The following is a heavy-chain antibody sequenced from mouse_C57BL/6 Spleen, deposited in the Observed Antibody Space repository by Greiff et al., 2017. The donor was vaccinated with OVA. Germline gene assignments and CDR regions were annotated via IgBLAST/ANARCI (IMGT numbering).Heavy chain of an antibody. CDR1: GYTFTSYT. CDR3: SREAGTRWYFDV. CDR2: INPSSGYT. V-gene: IGHV1-4*01. Sequence: QVQLKESGAELARPGASVKMSCKASGYTFTSYTMHWVKQRPGQGLEWIGYINPSSGYTKSNQKVKDKATLTADKSSSTAYMQLSSLTSEDSAVYYCSREAGTRWYFDVWGTGTTATVSS. J-gene: IGHJ1*03. D-gene: IGHD4-1*01.